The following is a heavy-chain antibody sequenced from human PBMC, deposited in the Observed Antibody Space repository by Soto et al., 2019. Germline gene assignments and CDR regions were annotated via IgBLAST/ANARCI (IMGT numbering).Heavy chain of an antibody. CDR3: AREIMPLTNDWYFDL. Sequence: QVQLQESGPGLVKPSETLSLTCTVSGGSISGGVHSWSWILQPPGKGLEWIGHLFDSGSTYYNPSLKSRLTISVDTSKNQFSLRLSSVTAADTAVYYCAREIMPLTNDWYFDLWGRGTLVTVSS. V-gene: IGHV4-30-4*01. CDR1: GGSISGGVHS. D-gene: IGHD2-8*01. CDR2: LFDSGST. J-gene: IGHJ2*01.